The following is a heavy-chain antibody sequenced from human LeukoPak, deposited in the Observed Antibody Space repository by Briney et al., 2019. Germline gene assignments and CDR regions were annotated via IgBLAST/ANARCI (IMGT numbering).Heavy chain of an antibody. D-gene: IGHD3-22*01. CDR2: IKQDGSEK. CDR3: ARRYYSDRRRYSFDY. CDR1: GFTFSSYW. J-gene: IGHJ4*02. Sequence: GGSLRLSCAASGFTFSSYWMSWVRQAPGKGLEWVANIKQDGSEKYYVDSVKGRFTISRDNAKNSLYLQMNSLRAEDTAVYYCARRYYSDRRRYSFDYWGQGTLVTVSS. V-gene: IGHV3-7*01.